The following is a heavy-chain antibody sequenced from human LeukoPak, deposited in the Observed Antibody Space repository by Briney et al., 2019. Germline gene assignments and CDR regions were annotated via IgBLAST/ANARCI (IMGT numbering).Heavy chain of an antibody. J-gene: IGHJ4*02. CDR3: AIAYGDYTPGDY. Sequence: PGGSLRLPCAASGFTFSSYSMNWVRQAPGKGLEWVSSISSSSSYIYYADSVKGRFTISRDNAKNSLYLQMNSLRAEDTAVYYCAIAYGDYTPGDYWGQGTLVTVSS. D-gene: IGHD4-17*01. CDR1: GFTFSSYS. V-gene: IGHV3-21*01. CDR2: ISSSSSYI.